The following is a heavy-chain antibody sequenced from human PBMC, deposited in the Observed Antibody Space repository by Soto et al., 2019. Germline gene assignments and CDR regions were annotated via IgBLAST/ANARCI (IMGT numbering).Heavy chain of an antibody. CDR2: ISDDGSNK. CDR3: ARTTGGQWELPYYYYGMHV. Sequence: QVQLVESGGGVVQPGRSLRLSCAASGFTFSSYAMHWVRQAPGKGLEWVAVISDDGSNKYYAYSVKGRFTISRDNSKNTLYVHMRSLRAEDTAVYNCARTTGGQWELPYYYYGMHVWGQGTTVTVSS. D-gene: IGHD1-26*01. J-gene: IGHJ6*02. CDR1: GFTFSSYA. V-gene: IGHV3-30*04.